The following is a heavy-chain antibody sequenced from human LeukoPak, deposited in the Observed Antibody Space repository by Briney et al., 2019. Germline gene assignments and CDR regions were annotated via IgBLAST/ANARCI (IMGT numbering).Heavy chain of an antibody. J-gene: IGHJ4*02. V-gene: IGHV4-61*10. D-gene: IGHD3-10*01. Sequence: SETLSLTCSVSGGSITSGHYYWSWIRQPAGKGLEWIGYIDYSGSTNYNPSLKSRVTISVDTSKSQFSLKLSSVTAADTAVYYCARDRAYGSGKYYFDYWGQGTLVTVSS. CDR3: ARDRAYGSGKYYFDY. CDR1: GGSITSGHYY. CDR2: IDYSGST.